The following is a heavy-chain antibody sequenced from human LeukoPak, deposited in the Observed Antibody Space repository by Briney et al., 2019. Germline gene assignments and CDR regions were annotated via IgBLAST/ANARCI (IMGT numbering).Heavy chain of an antibody. V-gene: IGHV3-20*04. Sequence: PGGSLRLSCAASGFTFSSYSMNWVRQAPGKGLEWVSGINWNGGSTGYADSVKGRFTISRDNAKNSLYLQMNSLRAEDTALYYCARSTYYDLLTGYYDRGGNGYYMDVWGKGTTVTISS. CDR1: GFTFSSYS. CDR3: ARSTYYDLLTGYYDRGGNGYYMDV. J-gene: IGHJ6*03. CDR2: INWNGGST. D-gene: IGHD3-9*01.